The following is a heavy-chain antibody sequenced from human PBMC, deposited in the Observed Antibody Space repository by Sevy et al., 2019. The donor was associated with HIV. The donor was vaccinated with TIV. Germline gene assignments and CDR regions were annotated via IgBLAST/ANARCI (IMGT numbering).Heavy chain of an antibody. CDR1: GFTFSSYW. V-gene: IGHV3-74*03. D-gene: IGHD2-15*01. CDR3: ARPTDISIGSPFDS. J-gene: IGHJ4*02. CDR2: INGDGKTT. Sequence: GGSLRLSCAASGFTFSSYWMHWVRQAPGERPVWVSSINGDGKTTTYADSVKGRFTISRDNGKNTVYLQMDSLRAEDTAVYYCARPTDISIGSPFDSWGQGTLVTVSS.